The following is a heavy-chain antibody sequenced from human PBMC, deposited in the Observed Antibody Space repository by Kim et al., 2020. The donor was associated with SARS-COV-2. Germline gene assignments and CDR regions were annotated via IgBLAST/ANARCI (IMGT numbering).Heavy chain of an antibody. CDR1: GGSISSGSYY. V-gene: IGHV4-39*01. Sequence: SETLSLTCTVSGGSISSGSYYWGWIRQPPGKGLEWIGTFYYSGSTYYNPSLKSRVTISVDTSRSQFSLNLRSVTAADTAVYYCARSHGDYEDFQHWGQGTLVTVSS. D-gene: IGHD4-17*01. J-gene: IGHJ1*01. CDR3: ARSHGDYEDFQH. CDR2: FYYSGST.